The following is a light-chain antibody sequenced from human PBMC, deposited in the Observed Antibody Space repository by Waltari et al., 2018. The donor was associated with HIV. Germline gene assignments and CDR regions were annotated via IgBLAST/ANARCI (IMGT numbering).Light chain of an antibody. Sequence: QSVLTQPPSASGTPGQRVPISCSGSSSNIGSNYVYWYQQVPGPAPNLLIYRNNQRPAGVPDRVSGSKSGTSACLAISGLRSEDESDYYCATWDDSLSGSWVFGGGTKLTVL. CDR1: SSNIGSNY. J-gene: IGLJ3*02. V-gene: IGLV1-47*01. CDR2: RNN. CDR3: ATWDDSLSGSWV.